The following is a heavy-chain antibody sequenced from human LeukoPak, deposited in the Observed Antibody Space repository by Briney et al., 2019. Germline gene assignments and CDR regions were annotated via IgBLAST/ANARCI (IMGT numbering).Heavy chain of an antibody. CDR2: INPNTGDR. J-gene: IGHJ4*02. D-gene: IGHD4-17*01. V-gene: IGHV1-8*03. CDR1: GYTFTNYH. CDR3: ARTTSLTASSYDY. Sequence: ASVKVSCKASGYTFTNYHINWVRQAPGQGLEWMGWINPNTGDRGYAQKFQGRVSITSDTSISTAYMELGSPRSEDTAVYFCARTTSLTASSYDYWGQGTLVTVSS.